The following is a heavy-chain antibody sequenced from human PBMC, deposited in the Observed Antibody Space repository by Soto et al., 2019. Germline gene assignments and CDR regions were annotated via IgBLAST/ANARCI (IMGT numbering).Heavy chain of an antibody. Sequence: PSETLSLTCTVSGGSISSYYWSWIRQPPGKGQEWIGYIYYSGSTNYNPSLKSRVTISVDTSKNQFSLKLSSVTAADTAVYYCARTKDIVVVPAATWFDPWGQGTLVTVSS. CDR1: GGSISSYY. CDR2: IYYSGST. J-gene: IGHJ5*02. CDR3: ARTKDIVVVPAATWFDP. V-gene: IGHV4-59*01. D-gene: IGHD2-2*01.